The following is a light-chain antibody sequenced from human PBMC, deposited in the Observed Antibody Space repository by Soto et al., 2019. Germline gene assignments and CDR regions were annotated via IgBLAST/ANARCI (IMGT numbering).Light chain of an antibody. CDR2: DNI. Sequence: QSVLTQPPSVSGAPGQRVTISCAGSNSNIGAGYAVHWYQQFPGTAPKLLIYDNINRPSGVPDRFSGSKSGISASLAITVLQAEDEADYYCQSYDSSLDYVFGTRTKLTV. CDR1: NSNIGAGYA. V-gene: IGLV1-40*01. CDR3: QSYDSSLDYV. J-gene: IGLJ1*01.